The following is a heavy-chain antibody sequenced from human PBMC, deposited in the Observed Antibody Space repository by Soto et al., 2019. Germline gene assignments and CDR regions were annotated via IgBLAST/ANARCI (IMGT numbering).Heavy chain of an antibody. CDR2: VYYTGST. Sequence: SETLSLTCSVSCGSISGSYWSWIRQSPGKGLEWLGYVYYTGSTNYSPSLRSRVSISVDKSKNEFSLRLSSVTAADTAVYFCARSVAVPGAHIDYWGQGTKVTVSS. D-gene: IGHD6-19*01. J-gene: IGHJ4*02. V-gene: IGHV4-59*01. CDR3: ARSVAVPGAHIDY. CDR1: CGSISGSY.